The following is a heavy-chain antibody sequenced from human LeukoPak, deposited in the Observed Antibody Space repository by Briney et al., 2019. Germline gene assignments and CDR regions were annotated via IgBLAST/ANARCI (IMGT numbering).Heavy chain of an antibody. Sequence: GGSLRLSCLTSGFTLSTNAMSWVRQAPGKGLEWISGISGSGASTYYADSVKGRFTISRDDSRNTLYLQMNSLRGDDTAVFYCARDQYDTWSRRGNFDSWGQGTLVTVSS. CDR2: ISGSGAST. CDR3: ARDQYDTWSRRGNFDS. D-gene: IGHD3-3*01. CDR1: GFTLSTNA. J-gene: IGHJ4*02. V-gene: IGHV3-23*01.